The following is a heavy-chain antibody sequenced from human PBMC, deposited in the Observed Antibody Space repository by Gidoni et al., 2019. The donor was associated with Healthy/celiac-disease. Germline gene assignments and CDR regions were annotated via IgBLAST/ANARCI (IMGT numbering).Heavy chain of an antibody. CDR1: GYTFTSYA. CDR3: ASLPIGSGPPFGAFDI. V-gene: IGHV7-4-1*02. Sequence: QVQLVQSGSELKKPGASVTVSCQASGYTFTSYAMNWVRQAPGQGLEWMGWINTNTGNPTYAQGFTGRFVFSLDTSVSTAYLQISSLKAEDTAVYYCASLPIGSGPPFGAFDIWGQGTMVTVSS. CDR2: INTNTGNP. J-gene: IGHJ3*02. D-gene: IGHD3-10*01.